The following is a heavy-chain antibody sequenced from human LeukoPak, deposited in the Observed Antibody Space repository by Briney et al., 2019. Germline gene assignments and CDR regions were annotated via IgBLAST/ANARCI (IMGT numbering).Heavy chain of an antibody. J-gene: IGHJ6*02. CDR3: AKVQDCSSTSCYSPYYYGMDV. CDR2: ISWNSGSI. V-gene: IGHV3-9*01. Sequence: GGSLRLSCAASGFTFDDYAMHWVRQAPGKGLEWVSGISWNSGSIGYADSVKSRFTISRDDAKNSLYLQMNSLRAEDTALYYCAKVQDCSSTSCYSPYYYGMDVWGQGTTVTVSS. CDR1: GFTFDDYA. D-gene: IGHD2-2*01.